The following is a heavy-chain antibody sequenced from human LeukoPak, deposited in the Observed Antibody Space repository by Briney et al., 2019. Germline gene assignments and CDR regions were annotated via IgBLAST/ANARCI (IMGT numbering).Heavy chain of an antibody. CDR3: TADIMSVGANVGFPDY. CDR2: IKSKGNGGTT. D-gene: IGHD1-26*01. Sequence: GGSLRLSCAASGFSFTAAWMSWVRQAPGKGLEWVGRIKSKGNGGTTDYAAPVKGRFAISRDDSKNTLYLQMNSLKTEDTALYYCTADIMSVGANVGFPDYWGQGAMVTVSS. CDR1: GFSFTAAW. J-gene: IGHJ4*02. V-gene: IGHV3-15*01.